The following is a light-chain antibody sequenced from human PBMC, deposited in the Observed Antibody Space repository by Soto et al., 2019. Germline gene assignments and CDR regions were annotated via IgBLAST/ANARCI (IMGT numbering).Light chain of an antibody. CDR1: QHIDRW. V-gene: IGKV1-12*01. CDR2: GAS. J-gene: IGKJ3*01. CDR3: HQAHTFPYT. Sequence: DIQLTQSPSSVSASVGDRVTITCRANQHIDRWLAWFQQKPGKAPELLIYGASILESWVPSRFNGSRSGTDFTLTISGLQPEDVATYYCHQAHTFPYTFGPGTKVDMK.